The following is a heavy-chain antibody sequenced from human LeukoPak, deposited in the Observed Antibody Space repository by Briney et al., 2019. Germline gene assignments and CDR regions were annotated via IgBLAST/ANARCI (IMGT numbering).Heavy chain of an antibody. CDR3: ARGKSGSYGLVDY. CDR2: IIPILGIA. J-gene: IGHJ4*02. V-gene: IGHV1-69*04. D-gene: IGHD1-26*01. Sequence: ASVKVSCKASGGTFSSYAISWVRQAPGQGLEWMGRIIPILGIANYAQKFQGRVTITADKSTSTAYMEQSSLRSEDTAVYYCARGKSGSYGLVDYWGQGTLVTVSS. CDR1: GGTFSSYA.